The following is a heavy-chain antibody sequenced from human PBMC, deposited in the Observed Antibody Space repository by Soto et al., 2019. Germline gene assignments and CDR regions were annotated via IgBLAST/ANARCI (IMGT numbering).Heavy chain of an antibody. J-gene: IGHJ5*02. D-gene: IGHD3-3*01. Sequence: GGSLRLSCAASGFMFSGYGMHWIRQAPGKGLEWVAVISHDGSEKYYGDSVKGRCTVSRDNSNNTMFLQIDSLRAEDTAVYYWAKLFGGVKAIGAPGDWLDPWGQGTLVTVSS. CDR1: GFMFSGYG. V-gene: IGHV3-30*18. CDR2: ISHDGSEK. CDR3: AKLFGGVKAIGAPGDWLDP.